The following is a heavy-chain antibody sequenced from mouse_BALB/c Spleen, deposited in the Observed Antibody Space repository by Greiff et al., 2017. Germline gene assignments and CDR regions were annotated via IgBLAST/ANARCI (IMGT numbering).Heavy chain of an antibody. J-gene: IGHJ2*01. Sequence: VKVVESGPQLVRPGASVKISCKASGYSFTSYWMHWVKQRPGQGLEWIGMIDPSDSETRLNQKFKDKATLTVDKSSSTAYMQLSSPTSEDSAVYYCARRGNWDPFDYWGQGTTLTVSS. CDR3: ARRGNWDPFDY. CDR2: IDPSDSET. V-gene: IGHV1S126*01. CDR1: GYSFTSYW. D-gene: IGHD4-1*01.